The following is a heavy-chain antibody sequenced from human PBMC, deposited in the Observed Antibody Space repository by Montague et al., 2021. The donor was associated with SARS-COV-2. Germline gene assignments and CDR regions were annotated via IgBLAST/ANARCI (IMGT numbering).Heavy chain of an antibody. Sequence: SETLSLTCTVSGDSIRTSDYSWGWVRQRPGQGLEWIGYTYNRGTTSYNPSLKSRVTIFVDTSKNQFSLQLSSVTAADTAVYYCAIRTGYPHNDFEFWGQGTLVTVSS. J-gene: IGHJ4*02. CDR2: TYNRGTT. CDR3: AIRTGYPHNDFEF. V-gene: IGHV4-39*01. CDR1: GDSIRTSDYS. D-gene: IGHD6-13*01.